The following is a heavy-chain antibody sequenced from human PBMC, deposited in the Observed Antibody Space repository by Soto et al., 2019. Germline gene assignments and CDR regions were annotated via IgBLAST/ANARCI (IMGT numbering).Heavy chain of an antibody. V-gene: IGHV1-69*01. CDR3: ARNGTYSHSLSHYTGMDV. D-gene: IGHD1-26*01. CDR1: GGSFSNFI. J-gene: IGHJ6*02. CDR2: IVPMLGTP. Sequence: QVQLVQSGAEVKEPGSSVRVSCKASGGSFSNFIMNWVRQTPGQGLEWMGGIVPMLGTPTYAEKFKGRVTISATGSTSTAYFALTSLRSEDTAIYYCARNGTYSHSLSHYTGMDVWGQGTTVTVS.